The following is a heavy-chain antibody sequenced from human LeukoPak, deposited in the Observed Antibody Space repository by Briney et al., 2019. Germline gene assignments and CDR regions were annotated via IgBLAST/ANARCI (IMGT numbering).Heavy chain of an antibody. Sequence: PSETLSLTCTASNGSIGDYYWSWIRQPPGKGLEWIGYIHYSGSTNYKPSLKSRVRISVDTSKNQISLRLKSVTAADTAVYYCARHHTEATAMSDYFDSWGQGTLVTVSS. CDR1: NGSIGDYY. CDR3: ARHHTEATAMSDYFDS. CDR2: IHYSGST. D-gene: IGHD2-2*01. J-gene: IGHJ4*02. V-gene: IGHV4-59*08.